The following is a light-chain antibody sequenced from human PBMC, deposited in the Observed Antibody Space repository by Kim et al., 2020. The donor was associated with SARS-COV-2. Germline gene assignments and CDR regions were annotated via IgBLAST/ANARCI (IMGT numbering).Light chain of an antibody. J-gene: IGKJ4*01. CDR2: GAS. V-gene: IGKV3-15*01. CDR1: QSVSSS. Sequence: EIVMTQSPATLSVSPGERATLSCRVGQSVSSSLAWYQQKPGQAPRLLIYGASTRATGIPARFSGSGSETEFTLTISSLQSEDFAVYYCHQYNNWPLTFGGGTKVDIK. CDR3: HQYNNWPLT.